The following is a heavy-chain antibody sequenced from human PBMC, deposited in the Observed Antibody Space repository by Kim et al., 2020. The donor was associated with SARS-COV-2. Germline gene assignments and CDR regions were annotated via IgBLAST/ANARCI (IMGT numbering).Heavy chain of an antibody. CDR3: ARERIGRLFAFDP. Sequence: GGSLRLSCAASGFTFSSYWMHWVRQAPGKGLVWVSRINSDGSSTSYADSVKGRFTISRDNAKNTLYLQMNSLRAEDTAVYYCARERIGRLFAFDPWGQGTLVTVSS. CDR1: GFTFSSYW. D-gene: IGHD6-25*01. CDR2: INSDGSST. J-gene: IGHJ5*02. V-gene: IGHV3-74*01.